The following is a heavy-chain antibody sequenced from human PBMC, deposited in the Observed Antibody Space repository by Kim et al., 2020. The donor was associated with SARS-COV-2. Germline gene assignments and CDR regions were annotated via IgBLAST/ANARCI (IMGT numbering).Heavy chain of an antibody. V-gene: IGHV4-59*01. Sequence: NPSLKSRVTISVDTSKTQFSLKLGSVTAADTAVYYCARFRGWFGIQQTADYWGQGTLVTVSS. CDR3: ARFRGWFGIQQTADY. D-gene: IGHD3-10*01. J-gene: IGHJ4*02.